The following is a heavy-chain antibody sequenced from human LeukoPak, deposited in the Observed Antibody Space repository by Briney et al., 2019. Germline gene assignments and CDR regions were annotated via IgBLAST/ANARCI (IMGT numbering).Heavy chain of an antibody. V-gene: IGHV3-9*01. Sequence: GGSLRLSCVGSGFAFHNYAMHWVRRPPGKGLEWVSAINWNSDTKAYADSVKGRFTISRDRARNSLYLQMDSLRPEDTALYYCAKDTGGNGGYFYAMDVWGPGTSVTVSS. CDR3: AKDTGGNGGYFYAMDV. J-gene: IGHJ6*02. CDR1: GFAFHNYA. CDR2: INWNSDTK. D-gene: IGHD4-23*01.